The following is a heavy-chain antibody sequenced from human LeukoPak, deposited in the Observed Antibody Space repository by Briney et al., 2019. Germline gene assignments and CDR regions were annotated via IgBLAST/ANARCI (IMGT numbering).Heavy chain of an antibody. CDR2: IIPIFGTA. CDR3: ARGSGIVGATTPFDY. D-gene: IGHD1-26*01. V-gene: IGHV1-69*01. Sequence: SVKVSCKASGGTFSSYAISWVRQAPGQGLEWMGGIIPIFGTANYAQKFQGRVTITADESTSTAYMELSSLRSEDTAVYYCARGSGIVGATTPFDYWGQGTLVTVSS. CDR1: GGTFSSYA. J-gene: IGHJ4*02.